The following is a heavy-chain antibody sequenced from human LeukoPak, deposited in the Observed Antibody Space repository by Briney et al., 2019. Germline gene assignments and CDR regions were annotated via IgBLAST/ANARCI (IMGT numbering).Heavy chain of an antibody. Sequence: SGGSLRLSCGGSGFTFDDYAMHWVRQVPGKGLEWVSCVSWNSGARDYAEPVRGRFTISRDNAKNSLYLQMNSLRTEDTALYFCARDRAYNYGYTYFDLWGRGTLVTVSS. J-gene: IGHJ2*01. CDR2: VSWNSGAR. CDR1: GFTFDDYA. D-gene: IGHD5-18*01. V-gene: IGHV3-9*01. CDR3: ARDRAYNYGYTYFDL.